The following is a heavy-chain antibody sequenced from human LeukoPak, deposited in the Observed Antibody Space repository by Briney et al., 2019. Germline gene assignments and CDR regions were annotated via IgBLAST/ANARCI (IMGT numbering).Heavy chain of an antibody. J-gene: IGHJ4*02. D-gene: IGHD3-10*01. Sequence: KPSETLSLTCTVSGGSISSYYWSWIRQPPGKGLEWIGYIYYSGSTSYNPSLKSRVTISVDTSKNQFSLKLSSVTAADTAVYYCARGTMARGVIDHYYFDYWGQGTLVTVSS. V-gene: IGHV4-59*01. CDR2: IYYSGST. CDR1: GGSISSYY. CDR3: ARGTMARGVIDHYYFDY.